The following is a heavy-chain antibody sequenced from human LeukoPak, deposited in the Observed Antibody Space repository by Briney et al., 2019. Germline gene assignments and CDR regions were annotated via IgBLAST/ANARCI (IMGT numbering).Heavy chain of an antibody. D-gene: IGHD5-18*01. J-gene: IGHJ5*02. CDR3: VRGSDTAEVAQRFDP. CDR1: GFTFTNYW. V-gene: IGHV3-74*03. CDR2: IYTYATTT. Sequence: GGSLRLSCAASGFTFTNYWMHWVRQAPGKGLVWVARIYTYATTTTYADSVKGRFTISRDNAKNTLYLHMNSLKVEDTAIYYCVRGSDTAEVAQRFDPWGQGTLVTVSS.